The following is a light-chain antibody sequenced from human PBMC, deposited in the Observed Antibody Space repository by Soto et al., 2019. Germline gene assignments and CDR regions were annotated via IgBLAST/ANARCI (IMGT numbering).Light chain of an antibody. V-gene: IGKV1-33*01. Sequence: DIQMTQSPSSLSASVGDRVTITCRASQGIRNDLGWYQQKPGKAPKLLIYDASNLETGVPSRFSGSGSGTDFTFTISSLQPEDIATYYCQQYDNLPFTFGPGTKVDIK. CDR2: DAS. CDR3: QQYDNLPFT. J-gene: IGKJ3*01. CDR1: QGIRND.